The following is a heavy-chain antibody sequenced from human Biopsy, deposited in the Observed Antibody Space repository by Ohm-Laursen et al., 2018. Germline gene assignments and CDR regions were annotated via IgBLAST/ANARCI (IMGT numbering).Heavy chain of an antibody. CDR1: GGSIISYY. Sequence: SETLSLTCSVSGGSIISYYWTWIRQPPGKGLEWIGHVYNGGITNYNPSLKSRVTISKDTSKNQFSLNLSSVTGADTAVYYCARHPTGFWFDPWGQGTLVTVSS. J-gene: IGHJ5*02. CDR3: ARHPTGFWFDP. CDR2: VYNGGIT. V-gene: IGHV4-59*08.